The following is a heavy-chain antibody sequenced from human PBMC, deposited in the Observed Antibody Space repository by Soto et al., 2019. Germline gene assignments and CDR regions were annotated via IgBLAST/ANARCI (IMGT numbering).Heavy chain of an antibody. V-gene: IGHV6-1*01. CDR1: GDSVSSNSAA. CDR2: TYYRSKWYN. Sequence: SQTLSLTCAISGDSVSSNSAAWSWIRQSPSRGLEWLGRTYYRSKWYNDYAVSVKSRITINPDTSKNQFSLQLNSVTPEDTAVYYCARDREDSSSWYPADYYYGMDVWGQGTTVTVSS. J-gene: IGHJ6*02. D-gene: IGHD6-13*01. CDR3: ARDREDSSSWYPADYYYGMDV.